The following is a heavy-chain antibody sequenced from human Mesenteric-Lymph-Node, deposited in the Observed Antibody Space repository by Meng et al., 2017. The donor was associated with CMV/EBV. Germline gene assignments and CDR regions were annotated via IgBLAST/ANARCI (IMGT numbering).Heavy chain of an antibody. CDR2: IYHSGST. D-gene: IGHD3-10*01. Sequence: GGGSSSESRWKGGRQAPEKGREGIGEIYHSGSTNYNPYLKSRVTISVDKSKNHFSRNLSSVTAADTAVYYCASRKYYASGSPDYWGQGTLVTVSS. J-gene: IGHJ4*02. CDR3: ASRKYYASGSPDY. CDR1: GGGSSSESR. V-gene: IGHV4-4*02.